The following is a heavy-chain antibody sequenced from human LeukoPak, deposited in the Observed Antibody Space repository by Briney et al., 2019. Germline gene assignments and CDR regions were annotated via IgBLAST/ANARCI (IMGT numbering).Heavy chain of an antibody. CDR1: DDSITMYY. Sequence: PSETLSLTCSVSDDSITMYYWTWIRQPPGKGLEWIGYVDHTGSTNFNPSLNGRVSISRDTTKNLFSLRLRSVTAADTAVYFCARGRVSSSTWYSTYYYYFYMDVWGKGATVTVSS. D-gene: IGHD1-1*01. V-gene: IGHV4-59*01. J-gene: IGHJ6*03. CDR3: ARGRVSSSTWYSTYYYYFYMDV. CDR2: VDHTGST.